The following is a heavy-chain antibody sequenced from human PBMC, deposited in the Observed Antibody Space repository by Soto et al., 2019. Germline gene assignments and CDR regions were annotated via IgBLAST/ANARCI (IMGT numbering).Heavy chain of an antibody. CDR1: SGSVDRYY. V-gene: IGHV4-59*02. D-gene: IGHD3-10*01. Sequence: PWETLSLTCTVSSGSVDRYYWTCIRQPPGKGLEWIGDIHYSGSTNYNLSLKSRVSISIDTSKNQFSLIVNSVTAADTAVYYCARRVAYTPSLFALWGDGPLVTVSS. CDR3: ARRVAYTPSLFAL. J-gene: IGHJ5*02. CDR2: IHYSGST.